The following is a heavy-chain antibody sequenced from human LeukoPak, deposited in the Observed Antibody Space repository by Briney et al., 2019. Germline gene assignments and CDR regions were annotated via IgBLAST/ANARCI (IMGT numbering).Heavy chain of an antibody. J-gene: IGHJ3*02. D-gene: IGHD3-10*01. CDR3: ARSYGSGSYGGAFDI. CDR2: IYPGDSDT. V-gene: IGHV5-51*01. Sequence: GESLKISCKGYGYSFTSYWIGWARQMPGKGLEWMGMIYPGDSDTRYSPSFQGQVTMSADKSISTAYLQWSSLKASDTAMYYCARSYGSGSYGGAFDIWGQGTMVTVSS. CDR1: GYSFTSYW.